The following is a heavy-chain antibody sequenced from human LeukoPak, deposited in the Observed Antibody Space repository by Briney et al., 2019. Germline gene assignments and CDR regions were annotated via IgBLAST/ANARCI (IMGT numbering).Heavy chain of an antibody. CDR2: INHSGST. CDR3: ARPIAAAGDY. Sequence: SETLSLTCTVSGGSISSGGYYWSWIRQHPGKGLEWIGEINHSGSTNYNPSLKSRVTISVDTSKNQFSLKLSSVTAADTAVYYCARPIAAAGDYWGQGTLVTVSS. D-gene: IGHD6-13*01. V-gene: IGHV4-31*03. J-gene: IGHJ4*02. CDR1: GGSISSGGYY.